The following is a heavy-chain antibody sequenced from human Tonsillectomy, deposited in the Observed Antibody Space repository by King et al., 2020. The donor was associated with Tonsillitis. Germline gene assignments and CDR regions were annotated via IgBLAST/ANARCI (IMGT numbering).Heavy chain of an antibody. CDR1: GGSFSDYY. Sequence: VQLQQWGAGLLKPSETLSLTCAVYGGSFSDYYWTWISQPPGKGLEWIGEINQGGGTNYNSSLKSRVTISVDTSKNQFSLKLSSVTAADTALYYCAREGRAEGRGIGGFDIWGQGTRVTVSS. J-gene: IGHJ3*02. CDR3: AREGRAEGRGIGGFDI. V-gene: IGHV4-34*01. CDR2: INQGGGT. D-gene: IGHD2-15*01.